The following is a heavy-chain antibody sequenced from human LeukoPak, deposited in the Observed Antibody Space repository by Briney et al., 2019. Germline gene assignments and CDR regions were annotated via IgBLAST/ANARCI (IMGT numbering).Heavy chain of an antibody. J-gene: IGHJ4*02. CDR1: GFTFSSYN. Sequence: PGGSLRLSCAASGFTFSSYNMNWVRQAPGKGLEWVSSISSSSSYIYYADSVKGRFTISRDNAKNSLYLQMNSLRAEDTAVYYCARDLKVAAAPDYWGQGTLVTVSS. D-gene: IGHD2-15*01. V-gene: IGHV3-21*01. CDR2: ISSSSSYI. CDR3: ARDLKVAAAPDY.